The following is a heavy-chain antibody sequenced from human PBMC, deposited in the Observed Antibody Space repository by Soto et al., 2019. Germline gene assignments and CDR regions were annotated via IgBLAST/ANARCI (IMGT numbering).Heavy chain of an antibody. D-gene: IGHD3-22*01. V-gene: IGHV3-21*01. J-gene: IGHJ4*02. CDR1: GFTFSSYT. CDR2: ISSGNSYI. CDR3: ARDFYYDSD. Sequence: RRLSCAASGFTFSSYTMHWVRQAPGKGLEWVSSISSGNSYIYYADSVKGRFTISRDNAKNSVYLQMNSLRAEDTGVYYCARDFYYDSDWGQGTLVTVSS.